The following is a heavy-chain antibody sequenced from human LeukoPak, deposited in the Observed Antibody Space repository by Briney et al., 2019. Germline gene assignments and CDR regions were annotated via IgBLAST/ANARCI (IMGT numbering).Heavy chain of an antibody. CDR3: ARMQGYSYGSDNFDY. D-gene: IGHD5-18*01. CDR2: IIPIFGTA. J-gene: IGHJ4*02. Sequence: SVKVSCEASGYTFTSYDINWVRQATGQGLEWMGGIIPIFGTANYAQKFQGRVTITADESTSTAYMELSSLRSEDTAVYYCARMQGYSYGSDNFDYWGQGTLVTVSS. CDR1: GYTFTSYD. V-gene: IGHV1-69*13.